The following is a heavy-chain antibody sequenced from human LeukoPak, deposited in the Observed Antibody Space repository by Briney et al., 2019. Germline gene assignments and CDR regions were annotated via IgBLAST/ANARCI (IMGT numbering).Heavy chain of an antibody. Sequence: GGSLRLSCAASGFTVSSIHMVWVRQAPGKGLEWVSVTYTGGNSYYADSVKGRFIISRDISKNTLYLQMNSLRAEDSALYYCARDLQLRFLEWLLPSGSYGMDVWGQGTTVTVSS. CDR2: TYTGGNS. CDR3: ARDLQLRFLEWLLPSGSYGMDV. D-gene: IGHD3-3*01. V-gene: IGHV3-53*01. J-gene: IGHJ6*02. CDR1: GFTVSSIH.